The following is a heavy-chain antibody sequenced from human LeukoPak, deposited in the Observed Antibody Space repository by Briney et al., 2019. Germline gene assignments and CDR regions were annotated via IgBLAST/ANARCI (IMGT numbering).Heavy chain of an antibody. J-gene: IGHJ4*02. CDR2: IFGNGRAT. V-gene: IGHV3-23*01. Sequence: PGGSLRLSCEASGFTFVDYAMHWVRQAPGKGLEWGSAIFGNGRATYYAESGKGRFTISRDNSKTTLYLQMNSLRAEATAVYYCARGRYDWNDVGYFDYWGQATLVSVSS. CDR3: ARGRYDWNDVGYFDY. CDR1: GFTFVDYA. D-gene: IGHD1-1*01.